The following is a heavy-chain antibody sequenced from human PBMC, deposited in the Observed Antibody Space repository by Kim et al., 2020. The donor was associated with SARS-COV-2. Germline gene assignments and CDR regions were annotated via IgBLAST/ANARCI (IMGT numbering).Heavy chain of an antibody. J-gene: IGHJ5*02. D-gene: IGHD1-26*01. Sequence: SETLSLTCTVSNGSFGSYSWSWLRQSPGKGLEWIGYIYSSGSTKYNPSLKSRVTISLDKSKNQFSLDFIFVTAADTAVYYCARQRTEYGSRNWFAPWGQGTLVTVSS. CDR2: IYSSGST. CDR1: NGSFGSYS. CDR3: ARQRTEYGSRNWFAP. V-gene: IGHV4-59*08.